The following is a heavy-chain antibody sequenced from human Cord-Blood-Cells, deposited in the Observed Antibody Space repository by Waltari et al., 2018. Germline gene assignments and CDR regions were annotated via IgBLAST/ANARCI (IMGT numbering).Heavy chain of an antibody. V-gene: IGHV1-2*02. CDR1: GYTFTGYH. J-gene: IGHJ4*02. Sequence: QVQLVQSGAEVKKPGASVKVSCKASGYTFTGYHMPWVRQAPGQGLEWMGWINPNSGGTNYAQKFQGRVTMTRDTSISTAYMELSRLRSDDTAVYYCARVSRSGNYDILTGNLDYWGQGTLVTVSS. D-gene: IGHD3-9*01. CDR2: INPNSGGT. CDR3: ARVSRSGNYDILTGNLDY.